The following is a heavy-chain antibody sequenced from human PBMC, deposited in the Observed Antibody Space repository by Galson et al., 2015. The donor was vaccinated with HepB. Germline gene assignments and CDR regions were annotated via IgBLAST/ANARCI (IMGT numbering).Heavy chain of an antibody. CDR2: IWYDGSNK. V-gene: IGHV3-33*06. J-gene: IGHJ4*02. Sequence: SLRLSCAASGFTFSSYGMHWVRQAPGKGLEWVAVIWYDGSNKYYADSVKGRFTISRDNSKNTLYLQMNSLRAEDTAVYYCAKGRTTVTPYFDYWGQGTLVTVSS. D-gene: IGHD4-17*01. CDR3: AKGRTTVTPYFDY. CDR1: GFTFSSYG.